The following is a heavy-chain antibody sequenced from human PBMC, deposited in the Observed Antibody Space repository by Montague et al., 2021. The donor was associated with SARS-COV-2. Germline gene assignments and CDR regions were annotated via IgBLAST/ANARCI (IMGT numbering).Heavy chain of an antibody. J-gene: IGHJ4*02. Sequence: SLRLSCAASGFTFRSYEMNWVRQAPGKGLEWVSYISSSGSTIYYVDSVKGRFTISRDNAKNSLYLQMNSLRAEDTAVYYCARILSGYDFGAFYFDYWGQGTLVTVSS. D-gene: IGHD5-12*01. CDR2: ISSSGSTI. V-gene: IGHV3-48*03. CDR3: ARILSGYDFGAFYFDY. CDR1: GFTFRSYE.